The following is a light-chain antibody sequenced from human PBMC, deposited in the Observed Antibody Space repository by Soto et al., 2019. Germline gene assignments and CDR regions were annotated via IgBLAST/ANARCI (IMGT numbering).Light chain of an antibody. CDR3: QQYNNWPSIT. J-gene: IGKJ5*01. Sequence: EIVMTQSPATLAVSPLERATLSCRASQSVSSNLAWYQQKPGQAPRLLIYGASTRATGIPARFSGSGSGTEFTLTISSLQSEDFAVYYCQQYNNWPSITFGQGTRLEIK. CDR2: GAS. CDR1: QSVSSN. V-gene: IGKV3-15*01.